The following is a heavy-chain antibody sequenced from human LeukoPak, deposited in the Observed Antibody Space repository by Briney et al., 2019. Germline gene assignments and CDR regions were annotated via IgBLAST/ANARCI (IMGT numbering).Heavy chain of an antibody. Sequence: ASVTVSCKASGYTFTSYGISWVRQAPGQGVEGMGWISAYNGNTNYAQKLQGRVTMTTDTSTSTAYMELRSLRSDDTAVYYCARDTTYGDHGGYWGQGTLVTVSS. V-gene: IGHV1-18*01. CDR3: ARDTTYGDHGGY. J-gene: IGHJ4*02. CDR2: ISAYNGNT. CDR1: GYTFTSYG. D-gene: IGHD4-17*01.